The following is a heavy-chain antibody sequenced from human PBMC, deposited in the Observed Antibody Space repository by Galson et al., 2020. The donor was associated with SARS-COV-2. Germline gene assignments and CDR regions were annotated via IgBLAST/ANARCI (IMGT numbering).Heavy chain of an antibody. CDR2: IYYSGST. J-gene: IGHJ3*02. V-gene: IGHV4-39*01. CDR3: ARYYIGHDYDDAFDI. Sequence: ETSETLSLTCTVSGGSISSSSYYWGWIRQPPGQGLEWIGSIYYSGSTYYNPSLKRRVTISVDTSKNHFSLKLSSVTAAGTAVYYCARYYIGHDYDDAFDIWGQGTMVTVSS. D-gene: IGHD3-22*01. CDR1: GGSISSSSYY.